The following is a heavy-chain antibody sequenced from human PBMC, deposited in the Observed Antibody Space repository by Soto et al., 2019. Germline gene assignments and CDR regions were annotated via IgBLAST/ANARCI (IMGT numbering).Heavy chain of an antibody. V-gene: IGHV3-23*01. D-gene: IGHD2-2*01. J-gene: IGHJ4*02. CDR3: ARDLDATVFNVDS. CDR2: IMSSGAGT. Sequence: EVQLLESGGGLVQPGGSLRLSGAASGFPFSTYAMSWVRQAPGKGLEWVSTIMSSGAGTYYPDSMTGRFTISRDTSKNTVDLQMNSLRAEDTALYYCARDLDATVFNVDSWGQGSLVTVSS. CDR1: GFPFSTYA.